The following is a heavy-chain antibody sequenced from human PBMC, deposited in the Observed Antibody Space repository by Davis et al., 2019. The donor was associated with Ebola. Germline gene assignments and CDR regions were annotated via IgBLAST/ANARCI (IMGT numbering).Heavy chain of an antibody. Sequence: GESLKISCEASGFTFTSYSMNWVRQAPGKGLEWVSYISGSGSTKYYADSVKGRITISRDNAKNSLYLQMNSLRAEDTAVYYCARDPGSSSRYYYYGMDVWGQGTTVTVSS. CDR2: ISGSGSTK. CDR1: GFTFTSYS. V-gene: IGHV3-48*04. CDR3: ARDPGSSSRYYYYGMDV. D-gene: IGHD6-6*01. J-gene: IGHJ6*02.